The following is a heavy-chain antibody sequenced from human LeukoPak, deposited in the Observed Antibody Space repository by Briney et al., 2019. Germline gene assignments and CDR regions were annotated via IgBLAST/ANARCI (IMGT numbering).Heavy chain of an antibody. CDR1: GGTFSSYA. V-gene: IGHV1-69*13. Sequence: SVKVSCKASGGTFSSYAISWVRQAPGQGLEWMGGIIPIFGTANYAQKFQGRVTITADESTSTAYMELSSLRSEDTAVYYCARPRDSSGSHPQPFDYWGQGTLVTVSS. CDR3: ARPRDSSGSHPQPFDY. D-gene: IGHD1-26*01. CDR2: IIPIFGTA. J-gene: IGHJ4*02.